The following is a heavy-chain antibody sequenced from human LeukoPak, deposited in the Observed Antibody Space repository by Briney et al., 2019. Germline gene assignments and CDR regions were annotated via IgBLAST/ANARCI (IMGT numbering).Heavy chain of an antibody. J-gene: IGHJ5*02. CDR3: ARDSGGWFDP. D-gene: IGHD6-19*01. Sequence: GGSLRLSCAASGFTFSSYSMNWVRQAPGKGLEWVSSISSSSSYIYYADSVKGRFTISRDNAKNSLYLQMNSLRAEGTAVYYCARDSGGWFDPWGQGTLVTVSS. V-gene: IGHV3-21*01. CDR2: ISSSSSYI. CDR1: GFTFSSYS.